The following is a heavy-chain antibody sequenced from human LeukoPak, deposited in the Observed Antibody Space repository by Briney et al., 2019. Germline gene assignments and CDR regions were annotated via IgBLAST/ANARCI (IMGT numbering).Heavy chain of an antibody. V-gene: IGHV5-51*01. J-gene: IGHJ4*02. CDR2: IYSGDSDT. CDR1: GYSFTTYW. CDR3: ASALRSSSAYYYPDY. D-gene: IGHD3-22*01. Sequence: GESLKISCKGSGYSFTTYWIGWVRQMPGKGLEWMGIIYSGDSDTTYSPSFQGQVTISADKSISTAYLQWSSLKASDTAMYYCASALRSSSAYYYPDYWGQGTQVTVSS.